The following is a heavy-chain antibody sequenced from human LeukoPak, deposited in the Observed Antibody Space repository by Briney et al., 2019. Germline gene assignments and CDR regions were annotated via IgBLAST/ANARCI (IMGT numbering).Heavy chain of an antibody. D-gene: IGHD1-26*01. CDR3: AAVQVGANYYFDY. CDR2: IVVGSGNT. J-gene: IGHJ4*02. V-gene: IGHV1-58*02. Sequence: ASVKVSCKASGFTFTSSAMQWVRQARGQRLEGIGWIVVGSGNTNYAQKFQERVTITRDMSTSRAYMELSSLRSEDTAVYYCAAVQVGANYYFDYWGQGTLVTVSS. CDR1: GFTFTSSA.